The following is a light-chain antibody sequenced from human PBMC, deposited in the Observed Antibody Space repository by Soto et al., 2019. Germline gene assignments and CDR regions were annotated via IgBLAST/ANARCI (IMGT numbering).Light chain of an antibody. CDR2: DAS. V-gene: IGKV3-15*01. CDR3: QQYNTWPPYT. Sequence: EIVMTQSPATLSVSPGERATLSCRASQSITSHLAWYQQKPGQTPRLLIYDASTRATGIPARFSASGSGTEFTLIISSVLSEDFAVYYCQQYNTWPPYTFGQGTKLDIK. J-gene: IGKJ2*01. CDR1: QSITSH.